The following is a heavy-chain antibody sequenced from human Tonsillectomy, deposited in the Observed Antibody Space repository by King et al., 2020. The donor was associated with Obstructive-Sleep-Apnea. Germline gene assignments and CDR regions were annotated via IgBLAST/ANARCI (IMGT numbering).Heavy chain of an antibody. CDR3: ARGELSNWFDP. Sequence: VQLVQSGAEVKKPGASVKVSCKASGYTFTSYYMHWVRQAPGQGLEWMGIINPSGGGTNYAQKFQGKITMTRDTSTSTVYMELSSLRSEDTAVYYCARGELSNWFDPWGQGTLVTVSS. D-gene: IGHD2/OR15-2a*01. V-gene: IGHV1-46*01. J-gene: IGHJ5*02. CDR1: GYTFTSYY. CDR2: INPSGGGT.